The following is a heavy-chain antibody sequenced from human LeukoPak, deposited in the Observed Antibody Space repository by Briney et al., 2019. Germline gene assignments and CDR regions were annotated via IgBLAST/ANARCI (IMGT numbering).Heavy chain of an antibody. D-gene: IGHD5-18*01. CDR2: INPNSGGT. V-gene: IGHV1-2*02. J-gene: IGHJ4*02. Sequence: ASVKVSCKASGGTFSSYAISWVRQAPGQGLEWMGWINPNSGGTNYAQKFQGRVTMTRDTSISTAYMELSRLRSDDTAVYYCAGGYSYGVYFDYWGQGTLVTVSS. CDR3: AGGYSYGVYFDY. CDR1: GGTFSSYA.